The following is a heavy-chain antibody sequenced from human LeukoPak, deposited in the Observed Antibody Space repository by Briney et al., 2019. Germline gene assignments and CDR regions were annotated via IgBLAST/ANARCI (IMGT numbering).Heavy chain of an antibody. CDR2: INHNGST. CDR1: GGSFSGHY. Sequence: SETRSLTCAVYGGSFSGHYWSWVRQPPGKGLHWLGEINHNGSTNYNPYLKNRFTISVNTSKNQFSLKLSSVTAADTAVYYCARSIVRGVPAIAYWGQGTLVTVSS. J-gene: IGHJ4*02. D-gene: IGHD3-10*01. CDR3: ARSIVRGVPAIAY. V-gene: IGHV4-34*01.